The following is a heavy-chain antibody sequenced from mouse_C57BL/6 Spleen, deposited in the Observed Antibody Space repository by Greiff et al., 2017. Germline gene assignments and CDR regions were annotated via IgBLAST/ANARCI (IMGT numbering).Heavy chain of an antibody. CDR2: ITPSTGGT. V-gene: IGHV1-42*01. CDR3: ARDLITTVVGYAMGY. Sequence: VQLKESGPELVKPGASVKKSCKACGYSFTGYYMNWVKQSPEKSLEWIGEITPSTGGTTYNQKFKAKATLTVDKSSSTAYMQLKSLTSEDAAVYDCARDLITTVVGYAMGYWSQGTSVTVS. CDR1: GYSFTGYY. J-gene: IGHJ4*01. D-gene: IGHD1-1*01.